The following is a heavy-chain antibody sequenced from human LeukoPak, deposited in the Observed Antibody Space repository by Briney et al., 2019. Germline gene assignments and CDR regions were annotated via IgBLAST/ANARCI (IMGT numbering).Heavy chain of an antibody. J-gene: IGHJ4*02. CDR2: IYYSGST. V-gene: IGHV4-59*01. CDR3: ARVQRSGYFGY. D-gene: IGHD3-22*01. Sequence: PSETLSLTCTVSGGSISSYYWSWIRQPPGKGLEWIGYIYYSGSTNYNPSLKSRVTISVDTSKSQFSLKLSSVTAADTAVYYCARVQRSGYFGYWGQGTLVTVSS. CDR1: GGSISSYY.